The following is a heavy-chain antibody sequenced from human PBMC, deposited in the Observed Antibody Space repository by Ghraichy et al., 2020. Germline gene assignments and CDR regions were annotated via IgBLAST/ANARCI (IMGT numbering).Heavy chain of an antibody. V-gene: IGHV4-39*01. CDR3: ARRGGYSYGHRYYFDY. J-gene: IGHJ4*02. D-gene: IGHD5-18*01. Sequence: SETLSLTCTVSGGSVSSSSYYWGWIRQPPGKGLEWIGSIYYSGTTYYNPSLKSRVTISVDTSKNQFSLKLSSVTATDTAVYYCARRGGYSYGHRYYFDYWGPGTLVIVSS. CDR1: GGSVSSSSYY. CDR2: IYYSGTT.